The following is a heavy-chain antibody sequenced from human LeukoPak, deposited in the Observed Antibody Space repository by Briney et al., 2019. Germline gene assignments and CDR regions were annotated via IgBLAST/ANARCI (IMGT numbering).Heavy chain of an antibody. CDR2: ISAYNGNT. D-gene: IGHD1-1*01. CDR3: AREPEWGHWNRFPLSWGDY. J-gene: IGHJ4*02. Sequence: GASVKVSCKASGYTFTSYGISWVRQAPGQGLEWMGWISAYNGNTNYAQKLQGRVTMTTDTSTSTAYMELRSLRSDDTAVCYCAREPEWGHWNRFPLSWGDYWGQGTLVTVSS. CDR1: GYTFTSYG. V-gene: IGHV1-18*01.